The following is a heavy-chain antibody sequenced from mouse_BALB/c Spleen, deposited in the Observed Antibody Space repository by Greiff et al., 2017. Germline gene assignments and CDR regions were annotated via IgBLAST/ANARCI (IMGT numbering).Heavy chain of an antibody. CDR1: GYTFTSYV. V-gene: IGHV1-14*01. Sequence: EVQLQQSGPELVKPGASVKMSCKASGYTFTSYVMHWVKQKPGQGLEWIGYINPYNDGTKYNEKFKGKATLTSDKSSSTAYMGLSSLTSEDSAVYYCARGYCDYDGYYAMDYWGQGTSVTVSS. CDR3: ARGYCDYDGYYAMDY. J-gene: IGHJ4*01. D-gene: IGHD2-4*01. CDR2: INPYNDGT.